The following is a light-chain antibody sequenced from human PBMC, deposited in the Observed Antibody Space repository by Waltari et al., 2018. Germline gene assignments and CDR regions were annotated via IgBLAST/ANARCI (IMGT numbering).Light chain of an antibody. CDR2: GVS. CDR3: ASYTSSYTWV. J-gene: IGLJ3*02. CDR1: NSDVGGHNY. V-gene: IGLV2-14*03. Sequence: QSALTQPASVSGSPGQSITISCTGTNSDVGGHNYVSWFQQHPGTAPRLMIFGVSDRPSGVSNRFSGSKSGNTASLTISGLQAEDEAHYYCASYTSSYTWVFGGGTKLTVL.